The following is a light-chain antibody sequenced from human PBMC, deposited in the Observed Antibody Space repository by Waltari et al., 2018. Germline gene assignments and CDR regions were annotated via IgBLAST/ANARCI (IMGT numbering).Light chain of an antibody. CDR3: CSYAGSSTWV. CDR1: VGSYNV. V-gene: IGLV2-23*02. CDR2: EVT. Sequence: QSALTQPASVSGSPGQSITISGTDVGSYNVVSWYQQYPGKAPKLMIYEVTKRPSGVSTRFSGSKSGNTASLTISGLQGEDEADYYCCSYAGSSTWVFGGGTKVTVL. J-gene: IGLJ3*02.